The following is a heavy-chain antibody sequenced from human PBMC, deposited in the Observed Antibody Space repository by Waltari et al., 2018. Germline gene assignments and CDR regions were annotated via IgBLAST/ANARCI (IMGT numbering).Heavy chain of an antibody. Sequence: EGQLVVSGGGLVQPGGSLRLSCPASGFTVSINYMSWVRPAPAQGLGWVSGSYSAGSTYSADSVRGRFTISRHNSKTTLYLQMNSLRAQDTAVYYCASLRSLYFDYWGQGTLVPVSS. CDR1: GFTVSINY. J-gene: IGHJ4*02. V-gene: IGHV3-53*04. D-gene: IGHD3-9*01. CDR3: ASLRSLYFDY. CDR2: SYSAGST.